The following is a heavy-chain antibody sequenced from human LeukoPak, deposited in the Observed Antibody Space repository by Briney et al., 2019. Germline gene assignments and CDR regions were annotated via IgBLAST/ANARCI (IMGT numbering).Heavy chain of an antibody. J-gene: IGHJ4*02. CDR2: ISAYNGNP. V-gene: IGHV1-18*01. D-gene: IGHD3-22*01. Sequence: ASVKVSCKTSGYSFTNYGISWVRQAPGQGLEWMGWISAYNGNPIYAQKLQGRVTMSTDTSTSTVYMELRSLRSGDTAVYYCARDGHRRFHYDNGAYRFGNWGQGTLVTVSS. CDR3: ARDGHRRFHYDNGAYRFGN. CDR1: GYSFTNYG.